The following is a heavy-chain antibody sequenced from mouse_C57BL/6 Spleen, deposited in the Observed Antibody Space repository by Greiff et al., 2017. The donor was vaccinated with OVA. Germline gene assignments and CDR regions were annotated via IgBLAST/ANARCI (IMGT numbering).Heavy chain of an antibody. CDR2: ISYDGSN. D-gene: IGHD2-3*01. J-gene: IGHJ4*01. V-gene: IGHV3-6*01. CDR3: ARWLLQDYAMDY. CDR1: GYSITSGYY. Sequence: EVKVEESGPGLVKPSQSLSLTCSVTGYSITSGYYWNWIRQFPGNKLEWMGYISYDGSNNYNPSLKNRISITRDTSKNQFFLKLNSVTTEDTATYYCARWLLQDYAMDYWGQGTSVTVSS.